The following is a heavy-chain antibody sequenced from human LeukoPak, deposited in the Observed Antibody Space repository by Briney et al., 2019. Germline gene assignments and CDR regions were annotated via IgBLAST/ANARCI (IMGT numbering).Heavy chain of an antibody. CDR1: GFTFSSYA. V-gene: IGHV3-23*01. CDR3: AKDWEQWLVLGYAFDI. J-gene: IGHJ3*02. D-gene: IGHD6-19*01. CDR2: ISGSGGST. Sequence: GGSLRLSCAASGFTFSSYAMSWVRQAPGKGLEWVSAISGSGGSTYYADSVKGRFTISRDNSKNTLYLQMNSLRAEDTAVYYCAKDWEQWLVLGYAFDIWGQGTMVTASS.